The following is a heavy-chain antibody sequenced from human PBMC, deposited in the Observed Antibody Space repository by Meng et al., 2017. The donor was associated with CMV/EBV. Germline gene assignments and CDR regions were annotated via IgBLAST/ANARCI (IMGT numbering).Heavy chain of an antibody. CDR1: GLTFSSYA. Sequence: GESLKISCAASGLTFSSYAMSWVRQAPGKGLEWVSAISGSGGSTYYADSVKGRFTISRDNSKNTLYLQMNSLRAEDTAVYYCAKEGSSSLGGAFDIWGQGTMVTVSS. J-gene: IGHJ3*02. D-gene: IGHD6-6*01. CDR3: AKEGSSSLGGAFDI. V-gene: IGHV3-23*01. CDR2: ISGSGGST.